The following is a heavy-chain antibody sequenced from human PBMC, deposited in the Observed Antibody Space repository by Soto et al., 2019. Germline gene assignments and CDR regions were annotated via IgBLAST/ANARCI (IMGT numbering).Heavy chain of an antibody. Sequence: SETLSLTCTVSGGSISSGGYYWSWIRQHPGKGLEWIGYIYYSGSTYYNPSLKSRVTISVDTSKNQFSLKLSSVTAADTAVYYCARVRSVAGHIDYWGQGTLVTVSS. CDR3: ARVRSVAGHIDY. J-gene: IGHJ4*02. V-gene: IGHV4-31*03. CDR2: IYYSGST. D-gene: IGHD6-19*01. CDR1: GGSISSGGYY.